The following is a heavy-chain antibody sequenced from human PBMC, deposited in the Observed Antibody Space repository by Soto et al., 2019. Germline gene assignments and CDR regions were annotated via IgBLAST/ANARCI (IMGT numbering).Heavy chain of an antibody. CDR3: ARDKGYLDY. D-gene: IGHD2-2*01. V-gene: IGHV3-7*01. Sequence: EVQLVESGGGLVQPGGSLRLSCAASRFTFSSYWMSWVRQAPGKGLEWVANINQDGSEKFYVDSVKGRFTISRDNAKNSLYLQMNSLRAEDMAVYYCARDKGYLDYWGQGTLVTVSS. CDR1: RFTFSSYW. J-gene: IGHJ4*02. CDR2: INQDGSEK.